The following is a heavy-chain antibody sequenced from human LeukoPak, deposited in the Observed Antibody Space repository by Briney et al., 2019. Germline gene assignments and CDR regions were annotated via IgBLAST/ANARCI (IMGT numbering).Heavy chain of an antibody. Sequence: ASVKVSCKASGYTFTSYDINWVRQATGQGLEWMGWMNPNSGNTGYAQKFQGRVTITRNTSISTAYMELSSLRSEDTAVYYCARSIPAEQWLVLGYWGQGTLATVSS. CDR2: MNPNSGNT. V-gene: IGHV1-8*03. J-gene: IGHJ4*02. CDR1: GYTFTSYD. CDR3: ARSIPAEQWLVLGY. D-gene: IGHD6-19*01.